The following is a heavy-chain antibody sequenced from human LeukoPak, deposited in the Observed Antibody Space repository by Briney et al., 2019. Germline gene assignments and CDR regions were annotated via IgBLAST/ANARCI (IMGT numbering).Heavy chain of an antibody. D-gene: IGHD4-17*01. V-gene: IGHV1-18*01. CDR1: GYTFTSYG. CDR3: ARDDYGDAYY. Sequence: ASVKVSCKASGYTFTSYGISWVRQAPGQGLEWMGWISAYNGNTNYAQKFQGRVTMTRDTSISTAYMELSRLRSDDTAVYYCARDDYGDAYYWGQGTLVTVSS. J-gene: IGHJ4*02. CDR2: ISAYNGNT.